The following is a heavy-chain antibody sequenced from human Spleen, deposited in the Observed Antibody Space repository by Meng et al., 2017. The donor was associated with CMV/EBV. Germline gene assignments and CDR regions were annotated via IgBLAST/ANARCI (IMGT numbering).Heavy chain of an antibody. J-gene: IGHJ4*02. CDR1: GSRSSSGYY. CDR3: ARGTGITIFGVTVDY. V-gene: IGHV4-31*02. Sequence: GSRSSSGYYWSWIRQHPGKGLEWIGYIYYSGSTFNNPSLKSRVTISVDTSKKQFSLKLSSVTAADTAVYYCARGTGITIFGVTVDYWGQGTLVTVSS. D-gene: IGHD3-3*01. CDR2: IYYSGST.